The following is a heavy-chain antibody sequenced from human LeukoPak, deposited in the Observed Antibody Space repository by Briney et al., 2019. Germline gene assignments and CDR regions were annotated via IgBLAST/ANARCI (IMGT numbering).Heavy chain of an antibody. CDR3: ASPYGDYAFGY. V-gene: IGHV5-51*01. D-gene: IGHD4-17*01. CDR2: IYPGNSDT. Sequence: GESLKISCKGSGYSFTSYWIGWVRQMPGKGLEWMGMIYPGNSDTRYSPSFQGQVTISADKSICTAYLQWSSLKASDTAMYYCASPYGDYAFGYWGQGTLVTVSS. CDR1: GYSFTSYW. J-gene: IGHJ4*02.